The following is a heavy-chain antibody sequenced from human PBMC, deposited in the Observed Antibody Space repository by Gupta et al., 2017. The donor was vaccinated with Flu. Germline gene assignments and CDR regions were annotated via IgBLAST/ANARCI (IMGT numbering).Heavy chain of an antibody. CDR3: TRVPTIAVAGTGYFQH. V-gene: IGHV1-2*02. CDR1: GYTFIDYY. CDR2: INPNTGVT. Sequence: QVHLVQSGAAVQKPGASVRVSCKASGYTFIDYYIHWVRQAPGQGLEWMGWINPNTGVTNYAQKFQDRVTMTRDTSVTTVHMDLSRLKSDDSGIYYCTRVPTIAVAGTGYFQHWGQGTLVTVSS. J-gene: IGHJ1*01. D-gene: IGHD6-19*01.